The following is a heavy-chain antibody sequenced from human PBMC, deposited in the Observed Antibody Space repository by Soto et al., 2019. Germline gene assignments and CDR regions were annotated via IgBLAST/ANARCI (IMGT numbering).Heavy chain of an antibody. J-gene: IGHJ5*02. CDR2: IIPIFGTA. Sequence: ASVKVSCKASGGTFSSYAISWVRQAPGQGLEWMGGIIPIFGTANYAQKFQGRVTITADESTSTAYMELSSLRSEDTAVYYCARDVEAARRWGNWFDPWGQGTLVTVSS. CDR3: ARDVEAARRWGNWFDP. V-gene: IGHV1-69*13. D-gene: IGHD6-6*01. CDR1: GGTFSSYA.